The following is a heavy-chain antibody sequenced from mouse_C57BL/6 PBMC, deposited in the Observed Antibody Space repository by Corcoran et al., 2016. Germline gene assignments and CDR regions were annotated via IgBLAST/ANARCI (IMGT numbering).Heavy chain of an antibody. CDR1: GYSITSGYY. J-gene: IGHJ2*01. V-gene: IGHV3-6*01. Sequence: DVQLQESGPGLVKPSQSLSLTCSVTGYSITSGYYWNWIRQFPGNKLEWMGYISYDGSNNYNPSLKNRISITRDPSKNQFFLKLNSVTTEDTATYYCAPNWGRDYWGQGTTLTVSS. CDR2: ISYDGSN. CDR3: APNWGRDY. D-gene: IGHD4-1*01.